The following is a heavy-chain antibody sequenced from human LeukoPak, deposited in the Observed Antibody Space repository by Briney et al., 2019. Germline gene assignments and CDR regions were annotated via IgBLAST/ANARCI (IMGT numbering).Heavy chain of an antibody. D-gene: IGHD2-2*01. CDR1: GFTFSTYW. V-gene: IGHV3-7*01. CDR2: IKQDGSDK. CDR3: ARARCSSNSCFPDY. Sequence: PGGSLRLSCAASGFTFSTYWMSWVRQAPGKGLEWVANIKQDGSDKYYVDPVKGRFTISRDNAKNSLFLQMNSLRAEDTAVYYCARARCSSNSCFPDYWGQGTLVTVSS. J-gene: IGHJ4*02.